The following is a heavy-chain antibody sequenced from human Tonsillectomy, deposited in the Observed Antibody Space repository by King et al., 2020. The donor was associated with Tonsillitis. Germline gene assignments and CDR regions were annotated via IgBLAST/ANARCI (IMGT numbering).Heavy chain of an antibody. CDR3: GKARLVEMATGIDF. D-gene: IGHD5-24*01. V-gene: IGHV3-30*02. CDR1: GFPFTYYG. Sequence: VQLVESGGGVVQPGGSLRLSCEASGFPFTYYGIHWVRQAPGKGLEWVTFIRYDGSDRYYADSVKGRFTISKDNSKKTVFLQMNSLRVEDTAVYYCGKARLVEMATGIDFWGQGTLVTVSS. J-gene: IGHJ4*02. CDR2: IRYDGSDR.